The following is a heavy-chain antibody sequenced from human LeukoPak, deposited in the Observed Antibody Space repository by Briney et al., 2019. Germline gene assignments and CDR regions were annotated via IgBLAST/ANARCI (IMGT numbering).Heavy chain of an antibody. V-gene: IGHV3-30*04. CDR1: GFTFSNYA. Sequence: GGSLRLSCAASGFTFSNYAMHWVRQAPGKGLEWVAVISYDGSNEYYADSVKGRFTISRDNSKNTLYLQMNSLRTEDTAVYYCWLHYGLDVWGQGTTVTVSS. J-gene: IGHJ6*02. D-gene: IGHD5-12*01. CDR3: WLHYGLDV. CDR2: ISYDGSNE.